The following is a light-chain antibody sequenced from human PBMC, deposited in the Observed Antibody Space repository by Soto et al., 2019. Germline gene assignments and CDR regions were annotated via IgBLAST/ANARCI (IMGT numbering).Light chain of an antibody. CDR1: QSISSG. J-gene: IGKJ1*01. CDR3: QQHNTYSRT. CDR2: KAS. Sequence: DIQMTQSPSTLSASVGDRVTITCRASQSISSGLAWYQQKPGKAPKLLIYKASNLESGVPSRFSGSGSATEFTLTISSLQPDDFATYYGQQHNTYSRTFGQGTKVEIK. V-gene: IGKV1-5*03.